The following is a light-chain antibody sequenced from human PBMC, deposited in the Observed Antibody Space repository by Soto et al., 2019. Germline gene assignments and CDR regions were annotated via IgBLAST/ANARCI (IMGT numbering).Light chain of an antibody. CDR2: GAS. Sequence: EFSLTISAGAVSLSPRGRATLSCRASQSVSRRLAWYQQRPGQSPRLLISGASMRASGVPVRFIGSGSGTDFTLTITRLEPEDFIRYYCQEYGGLLITFGVGTRLDI. CDR3: QEYGGLLIT. V-gene: IGKV3-20*01. CDR1: QSVSRR. J-gene: IGKJ5*01.